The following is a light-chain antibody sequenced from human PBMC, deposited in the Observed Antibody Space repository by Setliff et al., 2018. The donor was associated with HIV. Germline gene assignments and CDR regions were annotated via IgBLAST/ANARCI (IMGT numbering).Light chain of an antibody. CDR2: DDS. Sequence: SYELTQPPSVSVAPGKTARITCGGTNIGSKSVHWYQQKPGQAPVLVVYDDSDRPSGIPERFSGSNSGNTATATLTISRVEVGDEADYYCQVWDSSSDHHVFGTGTRSP. CDR3: QVWDSSSDHHV. V-gene: IGLV3-21*03. CDR1: NIGSKS. J-gene: IGLJ1*01.